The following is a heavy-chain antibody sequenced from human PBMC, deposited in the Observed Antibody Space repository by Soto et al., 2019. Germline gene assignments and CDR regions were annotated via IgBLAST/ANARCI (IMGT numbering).Heavy chain of an antibody. V-gene: IGHV3-23*01. CDR1: GFKFSDYA. Sequence: GGSLRLSCTASGFKFSDYAITWVRQAPGEGLEWVSVISGSGVVTYFADSVKGRFTVSRDNSKNTVFLQLNNVRAEDSAVYFCAKVLRYYYGWFDPWGLGTLVTVSS. CDR2: ISGSGVVT. J-gene: IGHJ5*02. CDR3: AKVLRYYYGWFDP. D-gene: IGHD3-22*01.